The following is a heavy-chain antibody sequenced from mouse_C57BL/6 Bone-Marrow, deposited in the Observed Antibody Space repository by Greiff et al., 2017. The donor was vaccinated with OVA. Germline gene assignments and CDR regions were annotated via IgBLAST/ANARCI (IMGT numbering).Heavy chain of an antibody. CDR2: IAPSDSYI. CDR3: AHYGSRLYLHY. Sequence: QVQLQQPGAELVRPGPSVKLSCKASGYTFTNYWMHWVKQRPGQGLEGIGVIAPSDSYINYNQKFKGRATLTVDTSSSTAYMHLSSLTSEDSAVYYCAHYGSRLYLHYWGQGTSLTVSS. CDR1: GYTFTNYW. V-gene: IGHV1-59*01. D-gene: IGHD1-1*01. J-gene: IGHJ2*02.